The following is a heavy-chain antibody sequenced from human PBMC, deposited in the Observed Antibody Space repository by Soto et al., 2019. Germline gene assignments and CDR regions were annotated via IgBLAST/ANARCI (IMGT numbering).Heavy chain of an antibody. CDR2: TYYRSKWYN. CDR1: GDSVSSNSAA. V-gene: IGHV6-1*01. J-gene: IGHJ5*02. CDR3: ARDYSIPQLTCSGGSCYSVWFDP. D-gene: IGHD2-15*01. Sequence: PSQTLSLTCAISGDSVSSNSAAWNWIRQSPSRGLEWLGRTYYRSKWYNDYAVSVKSRITINPDTSKNQFSLQLNSVTPEDTAVYYCARDYSIPQLTCSGGSCYSVWFDPWGQGTLFTVSS.